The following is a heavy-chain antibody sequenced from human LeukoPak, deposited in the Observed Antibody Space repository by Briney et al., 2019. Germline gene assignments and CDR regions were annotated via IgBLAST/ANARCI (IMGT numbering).Heavy chain of an antibody. CDR3: ARGSSSWSFQH. D-gene: IGHD6-13*01. CDR1: GGSFSGYY. CDR2: INHSGST. Sequence: PSETLSLTCAVYGGSFSGYYWSWIRQPPGKGLEWIGEINHSGSTNYNPSLKSRVTISVDTSKSQFSLKLSSVTAADTAVYYCARGSSSWSFQHWGQGTLVTVSS. V-gene: IGHV4-34*01. J-gene: IGHJ1*01.